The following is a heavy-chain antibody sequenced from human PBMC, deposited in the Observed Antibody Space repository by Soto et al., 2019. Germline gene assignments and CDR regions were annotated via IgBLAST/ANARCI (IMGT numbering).Heavy chain of an antibody. CDR1: GFTFSSYG. CDR3: AKDRKIVVVPRDGMYV. CDR2: ISYDGSNK. D-gene: IGHD2-2*01. J-gene: IGHJ6*02. V-gene: IGHV3-30*18. Sequence: QVQLVESGGGVVQPGRSLRLSCAASGFTFSSYGMHWVRQAPGKGLEWVAVISYDGSNKYYADSVKGRFTISRDNSKNPLYLQMNSLRAEDTAVYYCAKDRKIVVVPRDGMYVWGQGTTVTVSS.